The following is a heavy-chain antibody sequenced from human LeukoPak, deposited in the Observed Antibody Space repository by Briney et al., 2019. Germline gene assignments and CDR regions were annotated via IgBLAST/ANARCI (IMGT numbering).Heavy chain of an antibody. D-gene: IGHD6-13*01. CDR3: ATDTPYSSSWYP. J-gene: IGHJ5*02. CDR2: FDPEDGET. CDR1: GYTLTELS. Sequence: ASVKVSCKVSGYTLTELSMHWMRQAPGKGLEWMGGFDPEDGETIYAQKFQGRVTMTEDTSTDTAYMELSSLRSEDTAVYYCATDTPYSSSWYPWGQGTLVTVSS. V-gene: IGHV1-24*01.